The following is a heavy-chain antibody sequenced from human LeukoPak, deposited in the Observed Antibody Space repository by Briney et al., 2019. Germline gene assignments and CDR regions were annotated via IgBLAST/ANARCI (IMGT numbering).Heavy chain of an antibody. CDR1: GYTFTSYA. J-gene: IGHJ6*03. CDR2: INTNTGNP. Sequence: ASVKVSCKASGYTFTSYAMNWVRQAPGQGLEWMGWINTNTGNPTYAQGFTGRFVFSLDTSVSTAYLQISSLKAEDTAVYYCARVGENYVWGSYRRYYYMDVWGEGTTVTVSS. V-gene: IGHV7-4-1*02. D-gene: IGHD3-16*02. CDR3: ARVGENYVWGSYRRYYYMDV.